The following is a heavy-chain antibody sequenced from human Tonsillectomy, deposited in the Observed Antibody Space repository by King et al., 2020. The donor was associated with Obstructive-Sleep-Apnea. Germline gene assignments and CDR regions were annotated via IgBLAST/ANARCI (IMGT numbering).Heavy chain of an antibody. CDR2: ISFDGSNE. CDR1: GFIFSNYA. Sequence: VQLVESGGGVVQPGKSLRLSCAASGFIFSNYAMHWVHQAPGKGLEWVAVISFDGSNEYYADSVKGRFTISRDNSKNTHYLQMKTVKPEDTAVYYCAKDKTQKSLDVWGQGTMVTVSS. J-gene: IGHJ3*01. V-gene: IGHV3-30*18. CDR3: AKDKTQKSLDV.